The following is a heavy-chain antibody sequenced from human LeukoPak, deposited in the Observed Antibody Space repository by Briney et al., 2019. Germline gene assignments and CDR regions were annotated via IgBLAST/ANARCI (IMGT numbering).Heavy chain of an antibody. J-gene: IGHJ4*02. CDR3: ARGGVTVTTAKISRRGVDY. CDR1: VYTFTHYY. V-gene: IGHV1-2*02. CDR2: INHYSGGT. Sequence: ASVTVSFMSSVYTFTHYYMHWVRQAPGQGLEWMGWINHYSGGTNYAQKFQGRVNMTRDTSISTAYMELSRLRSDDTAVYYCARGGVTVTTAKISRRGVDYWGQGTLVTVSS. D-gene: IGHD4-17*01.